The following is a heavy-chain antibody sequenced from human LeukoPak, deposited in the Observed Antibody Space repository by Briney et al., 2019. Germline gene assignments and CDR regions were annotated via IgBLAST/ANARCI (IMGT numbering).Heavy chain of an antibody. Sequence: ASVKVSCKASGYTFTSYYMHWVRQAPGQGLEWMGIINPSGGSTSYAQKFQGRVTMTRDTSTSTVYMELSSLRSEDTAVYYCASIAVAGKSFDYWGQGTQVTVSS. CDR2: INPSGGST. CDR1: GYTFTSYY. V-gene: IGHV1-46*03. D-gene: IGHD6-19*01. CDR3: ASIAVAGKSFDY. J-gene: IGHJ4*02.